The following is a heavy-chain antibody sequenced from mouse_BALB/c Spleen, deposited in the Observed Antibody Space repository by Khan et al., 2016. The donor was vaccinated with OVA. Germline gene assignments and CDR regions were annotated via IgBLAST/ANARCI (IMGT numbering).Heavy chain of an antibody. CDR3: ARRGLRWDFDY. CDR1: GYTFINYW. D-gene: IGHD1-1*01. V-gene: IGHV1-7*01. Sequence: QVQLKESGAELAKPGASVKMSCKASGYTFINYWMNWVKQRPGQGLEWIGYINPTTGYTEYNLKFKDMATLTADKSSSTAHMQLSSLTSEDSAVYYCARRGLRWDFDYWGQGTTLTVSS. CDR2: INPTTGYT. J-gene: IGHJ2*01.